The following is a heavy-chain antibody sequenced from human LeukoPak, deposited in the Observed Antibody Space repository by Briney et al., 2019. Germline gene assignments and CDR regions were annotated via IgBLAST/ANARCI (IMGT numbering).Heavy chain of an antibody. CDR3: ARDWDLYCAFDI. J-gene: IGHJ3*02. V-gene: IGHV1-2*02. CDR1: GYTFTGYY. CDR2: INPNSGGT. Sequence: GASVKVSCKASGYTFTGYYMHWVRQAPGQGLEWMGWINPNSGGTNYAQKFQGRVTMTRDTSVSTAYMELSRLRSDDTAVYYCARDWDLYCAFDIWGQGTMVTVSS. D-gene: IGHD1-26*01.